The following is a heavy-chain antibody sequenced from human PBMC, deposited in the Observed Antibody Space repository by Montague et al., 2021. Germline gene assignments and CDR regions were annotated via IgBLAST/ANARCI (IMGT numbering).Heavy chain of an antibody. CDR3: ARVFSSWYVGWFDL. V-gene: IGHV4-39*07. Sequence: SETLSLTCTVSGASITSNIYYWGWIRQSPGKGLEWNGSIYYSGNSFYQPSLKSRITMAVGTSKNQFYLKLSSVTAADTAIYYCARVFSSWYVGWFDLWGQGTLVTVSS. CDR1: GASITSNIYY. CDR2: IYYSGNS. D-gene: IGHD6-13*01. J-gene: IGHJ5*02.